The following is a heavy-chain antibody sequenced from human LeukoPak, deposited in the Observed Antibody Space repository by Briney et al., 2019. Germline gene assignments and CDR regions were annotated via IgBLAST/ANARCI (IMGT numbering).Heavy chain of an antibody. CDR1: GGSISGYF. D-gene: IGHD2-21*01. CDR2: IYYSGNT. CDR3: ARVVKIGNYYYYYDVDV. V-gene: IGHV4-59*01. Sequence: SETLSLTCTVSGGSISGYFWTWIRQPPGKGLEWIGYIYYSGNTDYNPSLKSRVTISRDMSKDQFSLKLSSVTAADTAVYYCARVVKIGNYYYYYDVDVWGKGTTVTVSS. J-gene: IGHJ6*03.